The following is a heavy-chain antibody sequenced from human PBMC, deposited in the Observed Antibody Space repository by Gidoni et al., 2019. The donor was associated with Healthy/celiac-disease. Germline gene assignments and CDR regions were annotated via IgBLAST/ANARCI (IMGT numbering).Heavy chain of an antibody. CDR2: ISGSGGST. CDR3: AILRGRATVTSDY. J-gene: IGHJ4*02. Sequence: EVQLLESRGGLVQPGGSLRLSCAASGFTFSSDAMSWVRQAPGKGLEWFSAISGSGGSTYYADSVKGRFTISRDNSKNTLYLQMNSLRAEDTAVYYCAILRGRATVTSDYWGQGTLVTVSS. V-gene: IGHV3-23*01. CDR1: GFTFSSDA. D-gene: IGHD4-4*01.